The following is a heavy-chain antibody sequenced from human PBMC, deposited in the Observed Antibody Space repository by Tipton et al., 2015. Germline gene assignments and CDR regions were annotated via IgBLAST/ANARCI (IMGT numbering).Heavy chain of an antibody. V-gene: IGHV4-30-4*01. CDR2: YYTGST. CDR1: GGSISSGDYY. D-gene: IGHD5-12*01. Sequence: TLSLTCTVSGGSISSGDYYWTWIRQPPGKGLEYIGYYYTGSTYYNPSLKSRVTISVETSKNQFSLKLISVTAADTAVYYCARDQDTVPAIPDAFDIWGQGTLVTVSS. CDR3: ARDQDTVPAIPDAFDI. J-gene: IGHJ3*02.